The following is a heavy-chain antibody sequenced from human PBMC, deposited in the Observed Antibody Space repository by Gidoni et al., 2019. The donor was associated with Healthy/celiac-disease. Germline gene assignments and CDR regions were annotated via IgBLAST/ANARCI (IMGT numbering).Heavy chain of an antibody. Sequence: EVQLLQSGGGLVQPGGSLTLSCAASGFTFSSYAMSWVRQAPGKGLEWVSSIDGVGGSTYYADSVRGRFTLSRDHSKNTLYLQMNSLRAEDTAVYYCAKRIGGYDFWSGYSPFDQWGQGTLVTVSS. D-gene: IGHD3-3*01. J-gene: IGHJ4*02. CDR3: AKRIGGYDFWSGYSPFDQ. CDR1: GFTFSSYA. CDR2: IDGVGGST. V-gene: IGHV3-23*01.